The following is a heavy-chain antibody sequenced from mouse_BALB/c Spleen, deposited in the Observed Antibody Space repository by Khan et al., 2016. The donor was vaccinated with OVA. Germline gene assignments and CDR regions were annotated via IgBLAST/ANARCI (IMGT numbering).Heavy chain of an antibody. V-gene: IGHV1-31*01. J-gene: IGHJ3*01. Sequence: VQLKQSGPELMKPGASVKISCRASGYSFTTYYIHWVKQSHGKTLEWIGYIDPFNGGSTYNQKFNDTATLTVDKSSSTAYMHLSSLTSEDSAVYYCTRHGSTSWFAYWGQGTLVTGSA. CDR1: GYSFTTYY. CDR3: TRHGSTSWFAY. D-gene: IGHD1-1*01. CDR2: IDPFNGGS.